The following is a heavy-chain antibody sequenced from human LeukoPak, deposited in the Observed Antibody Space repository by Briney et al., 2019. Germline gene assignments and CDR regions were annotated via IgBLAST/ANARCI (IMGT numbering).Heavy chain of an antibody. V-gene: IGHV3-30*18. CDR2: ISYDGSNK. CDR3: AKAQGIAAAGDWFDP. J-gene: IGHJ5*02. D-gene: IGHD6-13*01. Sequence: GGSLRLSCAASGFTFSTYWMSWVSQAPGKGLEWVAVISYDGSNKYYADSVKGRFTISRDNSKNTLYLQMNSLRAEDTAVYYCAKAQGIAAAGDWFDPWGQGTLVTVSS. CDR1: GFTFSTYW.